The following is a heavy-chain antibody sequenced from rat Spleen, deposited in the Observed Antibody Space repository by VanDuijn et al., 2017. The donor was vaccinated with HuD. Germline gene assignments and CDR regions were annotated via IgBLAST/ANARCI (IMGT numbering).Heavy chain of an antibody. CDR1: GFTFSDYN. J-gene: IGHJ3*01. D-gene: IGHD1-12*02. V-gene: IGHV5S23*01. CDR2: INTGGGNT. CDR3: ATQDYDGAYYYGWFAY. Sequence: EVQLVESGGDLVQPGRSLKLSCAASGFTFSDYNMAWVRQAPTKGLEWVAYINTGGGNTYYRDSVRGRFTISRNNAKSTLYLQMDSLRSEDTATYYCATQDYDGAYYYGWFAYWGLGTLVTVSS.